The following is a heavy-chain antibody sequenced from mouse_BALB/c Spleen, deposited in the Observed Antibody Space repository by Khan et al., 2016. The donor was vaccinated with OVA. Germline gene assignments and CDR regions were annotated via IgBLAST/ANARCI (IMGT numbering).Heavy chain of an antibody. D-gene: IGHD1-3*01. CDR1: GYTFTDFA. J-gene: IGHJ3*01. CDR3: TRGSGKFRFAY. CDR2: ISTYYGDP. Sequence: VELVESGAELVRPGVSVKISCKGSGYTFTDFAIHWVKQSHSKSLEWIGVISTYYGDPTYNQKFKDKATMTVDKSSSTAYMELGRLTSEDSAIYYCTRGSGKFRFAYWGQGTLVTVSA. V-gene: IGHV1S137*01.